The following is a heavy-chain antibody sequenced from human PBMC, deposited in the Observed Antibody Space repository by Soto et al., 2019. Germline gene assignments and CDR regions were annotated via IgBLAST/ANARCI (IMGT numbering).Heavy chain of an antibody. CDR1: GFTFSSYA. D-gene: IGHD6-19*01. J-gene: IGHJ3*02. CDR3: AKTANGWFSAFEI. Sequence: EVQLLESGGGLVQPGGSLRLSCAASGFTFSSYAMSWVRQAPGKGLEWVSAISGSGGTTYYAASVKGRFTFSRDNSKNTLSLQMNSLRAEDTAVYYCAKTANGWFSAFEIWGQGTMVTVSS. V-gene: IGHV3-23*01. CDR2: ISGSGGTT.